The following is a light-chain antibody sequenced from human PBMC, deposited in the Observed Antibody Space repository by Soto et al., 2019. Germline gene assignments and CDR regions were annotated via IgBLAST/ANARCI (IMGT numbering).Light chain of an antibody. V-gene: IGLV2-11*01. J-gene: IGLJ1*01. Sequence: QSALTQPRSVSGSPGQSVTISCTGTSSDVGGYNYVSWYQQHPGKAPKLRIYDVSKRPSRVPDRFYGSKSGNTASLTISGHQDEDEADYYYCSYAGSDVFGTGTKVTVL. CDR1: SSDVGGYNY. CDR2: DVS. CDR3: CSYAGSDV.